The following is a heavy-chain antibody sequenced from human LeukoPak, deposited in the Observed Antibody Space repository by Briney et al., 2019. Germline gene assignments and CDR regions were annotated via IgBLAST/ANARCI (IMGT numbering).Heavy chain of an antibody. J-gene: IGHJ4*02. CDR3: AKDRDDYGDDC. Sequence: PGGFLRLSCAASGFTFDDFGMHWVRQAPGKGLEWVALIRSDGTNKYYVDSVKGRFTISRDNSKNTLYLQMTSLRVEDTAVYYCAKDRDDYGDDCWGQGILVTVST. CDR2: IRSDGTNK. V-gene: IGHV3-30*02. D-gene: IGHD4-17*01. CDR1: GFTFDDFG.